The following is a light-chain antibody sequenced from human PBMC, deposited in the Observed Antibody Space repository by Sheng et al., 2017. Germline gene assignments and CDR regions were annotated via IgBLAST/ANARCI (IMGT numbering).Light chain of an antibody. CDR1: QSVSST. CDR2: GAS. V-gene: IGKV3-15*01. J-gene: IGKJ1*01. CDR3: QHYYNWPRT. Sequence: EIVMTQSPATLSVSPGERATLSCRASQSVSSTLAWYQHKPGQAPRLLIYGASARATGIPAGFSGSGSGTDFTLTISSLQSEDFAVYYCQHYYNWPRTFGQGTKVEVK.